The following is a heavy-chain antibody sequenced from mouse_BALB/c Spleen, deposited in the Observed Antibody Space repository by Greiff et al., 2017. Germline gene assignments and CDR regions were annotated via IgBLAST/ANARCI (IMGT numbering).Heavy chain of an antibody. Sequence: EVQLQQTGPELVKPGASVKISCKASGYSFTDYIMLWVKQSHGKSLEWIGNINPYYGSTSYNLKFKGKATLTVDKSSSTAYMQLNSLTSEDSAVYYCARGLRRDYAMDYWGQGTSVTVSS. CDR1: GYSFTDYI. J-gene: IGHJ4*01. CDR2: INPYYGST. CDR3: ARGLRRDYAMDY. V-gene: IGHV1-39*01. D-gene: IGHD2-12*01.